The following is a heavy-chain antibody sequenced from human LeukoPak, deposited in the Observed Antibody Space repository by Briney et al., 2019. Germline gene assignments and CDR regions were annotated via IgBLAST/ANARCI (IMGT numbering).Heavy chain of an antibody. CDR1: GYAFTGYY. Sequence: ASVKVSCKASGYAFTGYYMHWVRQAPGQGLEWMGWINPNSGGANYAQKFQGRVTMTRDTSISTAYMELSRLRSDDTAVYYCASELRRYDFWSGYYTSWGQGTLVTVSS. CDR3: ASELRRYDFWSGYYTS. J-gene: IGHJ5*02. CDR2: INPNSGGA. D-gene: IGHD3-3*01. V-gene: IGHV1-2*02.